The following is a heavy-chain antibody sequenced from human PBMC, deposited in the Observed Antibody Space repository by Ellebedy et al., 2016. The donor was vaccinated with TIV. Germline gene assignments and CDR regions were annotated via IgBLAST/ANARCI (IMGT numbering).Heavy chain of an antibody. J-gene: IGHJ4*02. CDR2: INSDGSST. Sequence: GGSLRLSCVASGFTFSSYWMHWVRQAPGKGLVWVSRINSDGSSTSYADSVKGRFTISRDNSKNTLYLQMNSLRAEDTAVYYCARGVHYGGATPVDYWGQGTLVTVSS. CDR1: GFTFSSYW. V-gene: IGHV3-74*01. CDR3: ARGVHYGGATPVDY. D-gene: IGHD3-10*01.